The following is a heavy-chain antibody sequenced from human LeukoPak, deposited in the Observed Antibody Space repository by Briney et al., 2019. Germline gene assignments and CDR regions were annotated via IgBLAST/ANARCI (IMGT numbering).Heavy chain of an antibody. J-gene: IGHJ4*02. D-gene: IGHD3-3*01. V-gene: IGHV4-34*01. CDR3: ASNDETTEWLVNFDY. CDR1: GGSFSGYY. Sequence: SETPSLTCAVYGGSFSGYYWSWIRQPPGKGLEWIGEINHSGSTNYNPSLKSRVTISVDTSKNQFSLKLSSVTAADTAVYYCASNDETTEWLVNFDYWGQGTLVTVSS. CDR2: INHSGST.